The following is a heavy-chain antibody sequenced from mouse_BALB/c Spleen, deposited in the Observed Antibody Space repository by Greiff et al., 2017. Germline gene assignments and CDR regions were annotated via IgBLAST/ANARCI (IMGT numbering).Heavy chain of an antibody. CDR2: INPDSSTI. D-gene: IGHD3-1*01. CDR1: GFDFSSYW. V-gene: IGHV4-1*02. Sequence: EVQRVESGGGLVQPGGSLKLSCAASGFDFSSYWMSWVRQAPGKGLEWIGEINPDSSTINYTPSLKDKFIISRDNAKNTLYLQMSKVRSEDTALFYCARPEGSSCFGGAMDYWGQGTSVTVSS. CDR3: ARPEGSSCFGGAMDY. J-gene: IGHJ4*01.